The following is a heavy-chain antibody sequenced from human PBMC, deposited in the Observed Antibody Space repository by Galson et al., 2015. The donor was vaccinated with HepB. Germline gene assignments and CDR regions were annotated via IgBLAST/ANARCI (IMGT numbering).Heavy chain of an antibody. V-gene: IGHV4-59*02. Sequence: SETLSLTCTVSGGSVSSCYWSWIRQPPGKGLEWIGYIYYSGSTNYNPSLKSRVTISVDTSKNQFSLKLSSVTAADTAVYYCARVFRGYSYGNYFDYWGQGTLVTVSS. CDR3: ARVFRGYSYGNYFDY. J-gene: IGHJ4*02. D-gene: IGHD5-18*01. CDR2: IYYSGST. CDR1: GGSVSSCY.